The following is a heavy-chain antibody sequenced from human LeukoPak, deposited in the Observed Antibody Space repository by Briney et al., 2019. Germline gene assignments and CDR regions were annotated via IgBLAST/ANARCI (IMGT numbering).Heavy chain of an antibody. J-gene: IGHJ4*02. D-gene: IGHD5-12*01. V-gene: IGHV4-59*01. CDR1: GGSISSYY. CDR3: ARDSPVPTIPLDS. CDR2: IYYSGST. Sequence: PSETLSLTCTVSGGSISSYYWSWIRQPPGKGLEWIGYIYYSGSTNYNPSLKSRVTISVDTSKNQFSLKLSSVTAADTAVYYCARDSPVPTIPLDSWGQGTLVTVSS.